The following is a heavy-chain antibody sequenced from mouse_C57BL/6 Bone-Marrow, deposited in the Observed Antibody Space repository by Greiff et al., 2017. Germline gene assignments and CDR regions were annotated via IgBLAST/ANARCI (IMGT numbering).Heavy chain of an antibody. CDR2: INPGSGGT. Sequence: QVHVKQSGAELVRPGTSVKVSCKASGYAFTNYLIEWVKQRPGQGLEWIGVINPGSGGTNYNEKFKGKATLTADKSSSTAYIQLSSMTSEDSAVYVCARAGYWYFDVWGTGTTVTVSS. CDR1: GYAFTNYL. V-gene: IGHV1-54*01. J-gene: IGHJ1*03. CDR3: ARAGYWYFDV.